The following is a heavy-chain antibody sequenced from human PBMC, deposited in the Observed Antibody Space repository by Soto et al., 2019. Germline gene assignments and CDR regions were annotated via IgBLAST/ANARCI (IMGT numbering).Heavy chain of an antibody. Sequence: QVHLVESGGGVVQPGRSLRLSCAASGFTFRNYGMHWVRQTPGKGLEWVALMSYDGINKYYAASVRGRFTISRDNSKNTLYLQMNSLRTEDTAMYYCAKGAEGGAYYGTDVWGQGTTVTVSS. V-gene: IGHV3-30*18. CDR1: GFTFRNYG. J-gene: IGHJ6*02. CDR2: MSYDGINK. D-gene: IGHD3-16*01. CDR3: AKGAEGGAYYGTDV.